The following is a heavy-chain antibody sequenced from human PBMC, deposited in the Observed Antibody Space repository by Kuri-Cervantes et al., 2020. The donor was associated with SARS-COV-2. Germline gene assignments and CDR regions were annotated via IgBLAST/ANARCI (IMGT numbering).Heavy chain of an antibody. Sequence: ASVTVSCKASRYTFTAYYIHWVRQAPGQGLEWVGWINPNSGDTNYSQKFQGWVTMTRDTSISTAYMELSRLKSDDTAVYYCARPKGLAGTGHYYGLDVWGQGTTVTVSS. CDR1: RYTFTAYY. CDR3: ARPKGLAGTGHYYGLDV. J-gene: IGHJ6*02. V-gene: IGHV1-2*04. CDR2: INPNSGDT. D-gene: IGHD1/OR15-1a*01.